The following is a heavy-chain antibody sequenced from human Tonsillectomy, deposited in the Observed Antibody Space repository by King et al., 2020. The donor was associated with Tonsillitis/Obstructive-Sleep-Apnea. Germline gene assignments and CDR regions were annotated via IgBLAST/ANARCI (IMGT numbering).Heavy chain of an antibody. D-gene: IGHD3-3*01. Sequence: VQLQQWGAGLLKPSETLSLTCAVYGGSFSGYYWSWIRQPPGKGLEWIGEIDHTGSTNYNPSLKSRVTISADTSKTQFSLKLCSVTAADTAVHYCAREITTDAFDIWRQGTMVTVCS. CDR3: AREITTDAFDI. J-gene: IGHJ3*02. CDR2: IDHTGST. CDR1: GGSFSGYY. V-gene: IGHV4-34*01.